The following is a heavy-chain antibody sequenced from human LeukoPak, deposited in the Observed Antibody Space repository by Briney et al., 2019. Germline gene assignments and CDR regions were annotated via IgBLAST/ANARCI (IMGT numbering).Heavy chain of an antibody. Sequence: ASVKVSCKASGYTFTSVGITWVRRAPGQGLEWMGWISPYNGNTRYAQKFQGRVAMTTDTSTTTAYMELRGLRFNDTAVYYCARAGSGSGWYFDYWGQGTLVTVSS. CDR1: GYTFTSVG. CDR2: ISPYNGNT. J-gene: IGHJ4*02. D-gene: IGHD6-19*01. CDR3: ARAGSGSGWYFDY. V-gene: IGHV1-18*01.